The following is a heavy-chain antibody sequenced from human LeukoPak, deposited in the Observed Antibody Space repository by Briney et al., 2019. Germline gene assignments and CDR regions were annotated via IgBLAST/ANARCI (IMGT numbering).Heavy chain of an antibody. Sequence: ASVKVSCKASGYSFADYYMHWVRQAPGQGLEWLGWINTKSGATNYAQNFQGRVTMTRDTSMSTTYMELKRLRSDDTAVYYCARDLGISGWYAPPLGYFDYWGQGTLLTVSS. CDR1: GYSFADYY. V-gene: IGHV1-2*02. CDR3: ARDLGISGWYAPPLGYFDY. J-gene: IGHJ4*02. D-gene: IGHD6-19*01. CDR2: INTKSGAT.